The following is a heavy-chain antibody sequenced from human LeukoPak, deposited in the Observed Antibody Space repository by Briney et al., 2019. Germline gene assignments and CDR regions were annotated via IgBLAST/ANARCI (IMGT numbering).Heavy chain of an antibody. CDR3: ARALLTTPPAAFDI. CDR2: IYTSGST. V-gene: IGHV4-4*07. CDR1: GGSISSHY. Sequence: SETLSLTCTVSGGSISSHYWSWIRQPAGKGLEWIGRIYTSGSTNYNPSLKSRVTMSVDTSKNQFSLKLSSVTAADTAVYYCARALLTTPPAAFDIWGQGTMVTVSS. D-gene: IGHD1-26*01. J-gene: IGHJ3*02.